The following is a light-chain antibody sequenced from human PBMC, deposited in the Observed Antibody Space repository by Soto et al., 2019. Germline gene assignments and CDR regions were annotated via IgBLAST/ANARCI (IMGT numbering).Light chain of an antibody. Sequence: DIQMTQSPSTLSASVGDRVTITCRASQSISSWLAWYQQKPGKAPKLLIYDASSLESGVPSRFSGSGSGTEFTLTISSLQPDDFATYYCQQYNSDPLTFGGGTKVDIK. CDR1: QSISSW. CDR2: DAS. CDR3: QQYNSDPLT. J-gene: IGKJ4*01. V-gene: IGKV1-5*01.